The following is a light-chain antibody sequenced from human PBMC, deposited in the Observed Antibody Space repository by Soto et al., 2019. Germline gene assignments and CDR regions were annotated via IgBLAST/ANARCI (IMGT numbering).Light chain of an antibody. CDR2: DAS. CDR1: ETISHF. V-gene: IGKV1-39*02. CDR3: QQYNNWPV. J-gene: IGKJ5*01. Sequence: DIHITQAPSLLSAALVERGTIPCRASETISHFLNWYQQKPGKAPKLLIYDASSLQSGVPSRFSGSGSGTEFTLTISSLQSEDFAVYYCQQYNNWPVFGQGTRLEIK.